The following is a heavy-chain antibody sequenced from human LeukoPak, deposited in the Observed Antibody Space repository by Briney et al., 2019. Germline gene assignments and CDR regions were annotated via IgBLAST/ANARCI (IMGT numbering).Heavy chain of an antibody. CDR1: GFTFSSYW. J-gene: IGHJ5*02. CDR3: ARDRITIFGVVIPNNWFDP. CDR2: IKQDGSEK. Sequence: GGSLRLSCAASGFTFSSYWMSWVRQAPGKGLELVANIKQDGSEKYYVDSVKGRFTISRDNAKNSLYLQMNSLSAEDTDVYYCARDRITIFGVVIPNNWFDPWGQGTLVTVSS. D-gene: IGHD3-3*01. V-gene: IGHV3-7*01.